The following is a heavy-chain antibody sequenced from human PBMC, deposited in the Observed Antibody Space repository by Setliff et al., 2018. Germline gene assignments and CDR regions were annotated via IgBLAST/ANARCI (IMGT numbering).Heavy chain of an antibody. D-gene: IGHD5-12*01. CDR1: GGSISSSNYY. V-gene: IGHV4-61*02. Sequence: SETLSLTCTVSGGSISSSNYYWSWIRQPAGKGLEWIGRIYTSGSTNYNPSLKSRVTISVDTSKNQFSLKLSSVTAADTAVYYCAMTGDRGYSGYERWGQGTLVTVSS. CDR2: IYTSGST. J-gene: IGHJ4*02. CDR3: AMTGDRGYSGYER.